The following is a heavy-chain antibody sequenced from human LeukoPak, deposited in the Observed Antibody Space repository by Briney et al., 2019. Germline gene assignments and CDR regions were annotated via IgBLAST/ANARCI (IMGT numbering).Heavy chain of an antibody. CDR3: ARGNIGWFDP. CDR1: GNTFTSYD. Sequence: ASVKVSCKASGNTFTSYDINWVRQATGQGLEWMGWMNPNSGNTVYAQKFQGRVTITRNTSISTAYMELSSLRSEATAVYYCARGNIGWFDPWGQGTLVTVSS. V-gene: IGHV1-8*03. CDR2: MNPNSGNT. J-gene: IGHJ5*02.